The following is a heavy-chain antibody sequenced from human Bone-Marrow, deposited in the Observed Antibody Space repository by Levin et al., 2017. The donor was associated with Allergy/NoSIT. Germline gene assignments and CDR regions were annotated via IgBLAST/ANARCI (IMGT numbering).Heavy chain of an antibody. Sequence: ASVKVSCKASGGTFSSYAISWVRQAPGQGLEWMGGIIPIFGTANYAQKFQGRVTITADESTSTAYMELSSLRSEDTAVYYCASGEWVAARHIPHYYYYYGMDVWGQGTTVTVSS. CDR2: IIPIFGTA. CDR1: GGTFSSYA. CDR3: ASGEWVAARHIPHYYYYYGMDV. V-gene: IGHV1-69*13. D-gene: IGHD6-6*01. J-gene: IGHJ6*02.